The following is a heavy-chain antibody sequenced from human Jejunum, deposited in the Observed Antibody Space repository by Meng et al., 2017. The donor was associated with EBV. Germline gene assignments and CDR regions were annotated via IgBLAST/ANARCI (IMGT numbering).Heavy chain of an antibody. V-gene: IGHV4-39*01. CDR3: ARQGPSGRTFDY. D-gene: IGHD1-26*01. CDR2: YYNSGST. J-gene: IGHJ4*02. Sequence: QLQRRESGPGLVKPSETLSLTCTVSGGSISSSSYYWGWIRQPPGKGLEWIGTYYNSGSTYYNPSLKSRVTISVDTSKNQFSLKLISVTAADTAAYYRARQGPSGRTFDYWGQGTLVTVSS. CDR1: GGSISSSSYY.